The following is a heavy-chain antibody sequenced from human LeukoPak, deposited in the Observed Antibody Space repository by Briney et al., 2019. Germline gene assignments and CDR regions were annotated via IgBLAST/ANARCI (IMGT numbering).Heavy chain of an antibody. Sequence: GGSLRLSCTASGFTFGDYAMSWFRQAPGKGLEWVGFIRSKAYGETADYAASVKGRFTISRDDSKAIAYLQMNSLKTEDTAVYHCTRDRGAYNLYDYWGQGTLATVSS. J-gene: IGHJ4*02. V-gene: IGHV3-49*03. CDR2: IRSKAYGETA. CDR1: GFTFGDYA. CDR3: TRDRGAYNLYDY. D-gene: IGHD1-1*01.